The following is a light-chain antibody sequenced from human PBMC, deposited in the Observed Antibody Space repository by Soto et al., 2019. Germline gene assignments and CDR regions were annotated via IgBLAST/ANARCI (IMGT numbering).Light chain of an antibody. CDR2: DVS. Sequence: QSVLTQPASVSGSPGQSITISCTGTSSDVGGYNYVSWYQQHPGKAPKFMIYDVSNRPSGVSNRFSGSKSGHTASLTISGLQSEYEADYYCSSYTTSNTRQIVFGTGTKVTVL. V-gene: IGLV2-14*01. J-gene: IGLJ1*01. CDR3: SSYTTSNTRQIV. CDR1: SSDVGGYNY.